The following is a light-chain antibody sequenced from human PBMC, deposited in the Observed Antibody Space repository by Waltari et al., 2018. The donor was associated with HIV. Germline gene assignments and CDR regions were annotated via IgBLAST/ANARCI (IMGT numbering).Light chain of an antibody. J-gene: IGKJ4*01. CDR1: ENIGRD. V-gene: IGKV3-15*01. Sequence: EVVMEQSPATLSLSPGDRATLSCRASENIGRDLAWYQQKPGQAPSLLMHYASIRATGVPARFTRSGSGTEFSITSDSLMSEDFALYSCLRYKNWPLIIGGGTRVEAK. CDR3: LRYKNWPLI. CDR2: YAS.